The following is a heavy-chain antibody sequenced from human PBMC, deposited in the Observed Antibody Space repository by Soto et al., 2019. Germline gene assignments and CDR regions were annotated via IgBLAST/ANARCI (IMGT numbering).Heavy chain of an antibody. D-gene: IGHD3-3*01. J-gene: IGHJ6*02. CDR2: IVVGSGNT. CDR3: AEDLRYDFFSYGMDV. V-gene: IGHV1-58*01. CDR1: GFTFTSSA. Sequence: SVKVSCKASGFTFTSSAVQWVQQARGQRLEWIGWIVVGSGNTNYAQKFQERVTITRDMSTGTAYMELSSLRSEDTAVYYCAEDLRYDFFSYGMDVWGQGTTVTVSS.